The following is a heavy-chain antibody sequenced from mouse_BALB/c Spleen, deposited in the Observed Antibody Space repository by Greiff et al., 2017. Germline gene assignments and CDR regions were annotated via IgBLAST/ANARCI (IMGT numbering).Heavy chain of an antibody. V-gene: IGHV5-12-2*01. J-gene: IGHJ3*01. Sequence: EVQGVESGGGLVQPGGSLKLSCAASGFTFSSYTMSWVRQTPEKRLEWVAYISNGGGSTYYPDTVKGRFTISRDNAKNTLYLQMSSLKSEDTAMYYCARQGGYDAAWFAYWGQGTLVTVSA. CDR2: ISNGGGST. CDR1: GFTFSSYT. CDR3: ARQGGYDAAWFAY. D-gene: IGHD2-2*01.